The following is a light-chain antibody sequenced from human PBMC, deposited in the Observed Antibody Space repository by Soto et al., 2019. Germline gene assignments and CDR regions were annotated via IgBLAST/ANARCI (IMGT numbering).Light chain of an antibody. J-gene: IGKJ4*01. V-gene: IGKV3-15*01. CDR3: QQYNTWPLT. CDR2: STS. CDR1: QTVYSN. Sequence: ETVMTQSPVTLSASLGERATLSCWASQTVYSNLAWYQQRPGQAPRLLIYSTSTRATGIPASFSGSGSGTEFTLTISSLQSEDFAVYYCQQYNTWPLTFGGGTKVEIK.